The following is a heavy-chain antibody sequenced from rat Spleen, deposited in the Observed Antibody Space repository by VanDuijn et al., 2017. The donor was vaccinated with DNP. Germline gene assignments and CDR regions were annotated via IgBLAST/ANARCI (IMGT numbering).Heavy chain of an antibody. CDR2: ISYDGSST. J-gene: IGHJ3*01. CDR3: ARHGDGNYGFDWFAY. CDR1: GFTFSDYY. D-gene: IGHD1-11*01. Sequence: EVLLVESDGGLVQPGRSLKLSCAASGFTFSDYYMAWVRQAPTKGLEWVATISYDGSSTYYRDSVKGRFTISRDNAKSTLYLQMDSQRSEDTATYYCARHGDGNYGFDWFAYWGQGTLVTVSS. V-gene: IGHV5-29*01.